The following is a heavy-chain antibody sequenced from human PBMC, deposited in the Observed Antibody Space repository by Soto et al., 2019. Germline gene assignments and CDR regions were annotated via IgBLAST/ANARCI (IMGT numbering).Heavy chain of an antibody. CDR2: ISSGSSDT. CDR3: ARVAY. J-gene: IGHJ4*02. CDR1: GITLSNAW. V-gene: IGHV3-21*01. Sequence: GGSLRLSCAGSGITLSNAWMTWVRQAPGKGLEWVASISSGSSDTWYADSVKGRFIISRDNAQNSLFLQMNTLRPEDTAMYYCARVAYWGPGTQVTVSS.